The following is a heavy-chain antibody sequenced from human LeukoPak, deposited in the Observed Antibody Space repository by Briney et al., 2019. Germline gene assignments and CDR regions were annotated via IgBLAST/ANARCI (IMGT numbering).Heavy chain of an antibody. D-gene: IGHD3-3*01. CDR3: ARYYDYFDY. CDR1: GGSFSGYY. V-gene: IGHV4-34*01. Sequence: SETLSLTCAVYGGSFSGYYWSWIRQPTGKGLEWIGEINHSGSTNYNPSLKSRVTISVDTSKNQFSLKLSSVTAADTAVYYCARYYDYFDYWGQGTLVTVSS. CDR2: INHSGST. J-gene: IGHJ4*02.